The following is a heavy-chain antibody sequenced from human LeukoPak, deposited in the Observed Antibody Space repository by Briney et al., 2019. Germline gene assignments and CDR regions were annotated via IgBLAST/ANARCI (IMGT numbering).Heavy chain of an antibody. Sequence: PSETLSLTCTVSGGSISSGGYYWSWIRQHPGKGLEWIGYIYYSGSTYYNPSLKSRVTISVDTSKNQFSLKLSSVTAADTAAYYCARVDREVVTPDYWGQGTLVTVSS. CDR3: ARVDREVVTPDY. CDR1: GGSISSGGYY. D-gene: IGHD4-23*01. CDR2: IYYSGST. V-gene: IGHV4-31*03. J-gene: IGHJ4*02.